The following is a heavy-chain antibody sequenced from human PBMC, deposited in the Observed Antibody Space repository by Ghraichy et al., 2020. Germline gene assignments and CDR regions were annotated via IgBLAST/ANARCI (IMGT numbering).Heavy chain of an antibody. CDR3: ARATIRDGLDV. CDR1: GGSFSGYY. Sequence: SETLSLTCAVYGGSFSGYYWSWIRQPPGKGLEWIGEINHSGSTNYNLSLKSRVIISLDTSKNQFSLTLRSVTAADTAVYYCARATIRDGLDVWGQGTTVTVSS. V-gene: IGHV4-34*01. D-gene: IGHD5-24*01. CDR2: INHSGST. J-gene: IGHJ6*02.